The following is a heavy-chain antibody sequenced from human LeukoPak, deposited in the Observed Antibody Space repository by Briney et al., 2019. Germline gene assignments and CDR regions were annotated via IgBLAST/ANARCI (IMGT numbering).Heavy chain of an antibody. V-gene: IGHV3-74*01. CDR2: ISGDGSST. Sequence: GGSLRLSCAASGFTFSDYWMHWVRQAPGKGLVWVSRISGDGSSTTYADSVKGRFTISRDNAKNTLYLQMNSLRAEDTAVYYCARPYYDILTAHTPGYGYWGQGTLVTVSS. D-gene: IGHD3-9*01. CDR3: ARPYYDILTAHTPGYGY. J-gene: IGHJ4*02. CDR1: GFTFSDYW.